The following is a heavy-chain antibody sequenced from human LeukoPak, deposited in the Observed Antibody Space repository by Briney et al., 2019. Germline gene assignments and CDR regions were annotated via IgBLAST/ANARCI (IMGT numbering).Heavy chain of an antibody. Sequence: PGGSLRLSCAASGFTFSSYSMNWVRQAPGKGLEWVSYISSSSSTIYYADSVKGRFTISRDNSKNTLYLQMNSLRAEDTAVYYCARDRGANDYWGQGTLVTVSS. CDR2: ISSSSSTI. CDR3: ARDRGANDY. CDR1: GFTFSSYS. D-gene: IGHD1-26*01. J-gene: IGHJ4*02. V-gene: IGHV3-48*01.